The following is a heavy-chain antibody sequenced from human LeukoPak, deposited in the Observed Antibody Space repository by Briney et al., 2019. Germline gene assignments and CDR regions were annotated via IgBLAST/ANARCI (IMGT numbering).Heavy chain of an antibody. CDR3: ARNDYGGNSGFR. Sequence: SETLSLTCTVSGGSISSGDYYWSWIRQPPGKGLEWIGYIYYIGSTYYNPSLKSRVTISVDTSKNQFSLKLSSVTAADTAVYYCARNDYGGNSGFRWGQGTLVTVSS. V-gene: IGHV4-30-4*08. CDR2: IYYIGST. J-gene: IGHJ4*02. D-gene: IGHD4-23*01. CDR1: GGSISSGDYY.